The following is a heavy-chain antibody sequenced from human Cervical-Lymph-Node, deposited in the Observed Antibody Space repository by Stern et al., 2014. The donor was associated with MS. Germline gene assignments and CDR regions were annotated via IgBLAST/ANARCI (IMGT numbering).Heavy chain of an antibody. V-gene: IGHV3-74*02. CDR3: ARGHYYGMDV. CDR2: INSYGSST. CDR1: GFIFSGFW. J-gene: IGHJ6*02. Sequence: QLVQSGGGLVQPGGSLRLSCAASGFIFSGFWMHWVRQAPGKGLVWVSHINSYGSSTTCVASVKGRFTISRDNAKNTLYLQMNSLRAEDTAVYYCARGHYYGMDVWGQGTTVTVSS.